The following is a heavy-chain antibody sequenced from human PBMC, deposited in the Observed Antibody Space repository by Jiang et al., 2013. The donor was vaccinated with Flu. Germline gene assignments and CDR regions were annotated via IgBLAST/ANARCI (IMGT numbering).Heavy chain of an antibody. CDR2: IYYSGST. CDR1: GDSISSSSYY. D-gene: IGHD6-13*01. Sequence: LLKPSETLSLTCTVSGDSISSSSYYWGWIRQPPGKGLEWIGSIYYSGSTYYNPSLKSRVTISVDTSKNQFSLKLSSVTAADTAVYYCARHTIVHSFSWSPFDYWGQGTLVTVSS. CDR3: ARHTIVHSFSWSPFDY. J-gene: IGHJ4*02. V-gene: IGHV4-39*01.